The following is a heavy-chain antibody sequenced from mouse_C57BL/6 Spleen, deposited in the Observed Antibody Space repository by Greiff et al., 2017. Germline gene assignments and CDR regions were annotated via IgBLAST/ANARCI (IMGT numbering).Heavy chain of an antibody. CDR3: ARHGSKGYYFDY. V-gene: IGHV5-9*01. D-gene: IGHD1-3*01. CDR1: GFTFSSYT. CDR2: ISGGGGNT. Sequence: EVQLQESGGGLVKPGGSLKLSCAASGFTFSSYTMSWVRQTPEKRLEWVATISGGGGNTYYPDSVKGRFTISRDNAKNTLYLQMSSLRSEDTALYYCARHGSKGYYFDYWGQGTTLTVSS. J-gene: IGHJ2*01.